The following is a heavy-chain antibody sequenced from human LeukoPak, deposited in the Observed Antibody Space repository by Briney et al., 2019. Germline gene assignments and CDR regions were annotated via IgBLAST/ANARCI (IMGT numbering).Heavy chain of an antibody. J-gene: IGHJ4*02. CDR1: GFTFGSYD. CDR2: LSSSGGST. Sequence: GGSLRLSCAASGFTFGSYDMYWVRQAPGKGLEWVSGLSSSGGSTYYADSVKGRFTISRDNPKNTLYLQMNSLRADDTAVYYCVKAEVAEQWLAPFDNWGQGTLVTVSS. CDR3: VKAEVAEQWLAPFDN. V-gene: IGHV3-23*01. D-gene: IGHD6-19*01.